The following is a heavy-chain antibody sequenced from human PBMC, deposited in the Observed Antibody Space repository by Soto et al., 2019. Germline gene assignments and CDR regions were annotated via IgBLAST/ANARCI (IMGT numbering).Heavy chain of an antibody. J-gene: IGHJ5*02. CDR2: IYHSGST. CDR1: GGSITSGGYY. V-gene: IGHV4-31*03. CDR3: ARGAVPGWFDP. Sequence: QVQLQESGPGLVKPSQTLSLTCTVSGGSITSGGYYWSWIRQHPGKGLEWIGYIYHSGSTYYNPSLKSRVTISVDTSKKQFSLNLSSVTAADTAVYSCARGAVPGWFDPWGQGTLVTVSS.